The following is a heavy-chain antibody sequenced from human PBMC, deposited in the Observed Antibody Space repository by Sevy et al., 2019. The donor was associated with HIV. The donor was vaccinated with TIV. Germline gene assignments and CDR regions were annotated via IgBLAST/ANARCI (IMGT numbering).Heavy chain of an antibody. D-gene: IGHD3-16*02. CDR2: IYSGGST. CDR1: GFTVSSNY. J-gene: IGHJ6*02. V-gene: IGHV3-53*01. Sequence: GGFLRLSCAASGFTVSSNYMSWVRQAPGKGLEWVSVIYSGGSTYYADSVKGRFTISRDNSKNTLYLQMNSLRAEDTAVYYCARDPPMITFGGVIVPYGMDVWGQGTTVTVSS. CDR3: ARDPPMITFGGVIVPYGMDV.